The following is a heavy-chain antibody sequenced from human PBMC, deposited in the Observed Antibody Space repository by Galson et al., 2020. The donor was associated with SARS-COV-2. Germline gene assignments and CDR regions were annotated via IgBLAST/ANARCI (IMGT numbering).Heavy chain of an antibody. CDR3: ARESAVQGGYYMDV. D-gene: IGHD3-10*01. Sequence: GGSLRLSCAASGFTFSTYWMHWVRQAPGKGLVWVSRIHRDGSTTTYADSVQGRFTISRDNAKNTLYLQMSSLRAEDAAVYYCARESAVQGGYYMDVWGKETTVTVSS. CDR1: GFTFSTYW. V-gene: IGHV3-74*01. J-gene: IGHJ6*03. CDR2: IHRDGSTT.